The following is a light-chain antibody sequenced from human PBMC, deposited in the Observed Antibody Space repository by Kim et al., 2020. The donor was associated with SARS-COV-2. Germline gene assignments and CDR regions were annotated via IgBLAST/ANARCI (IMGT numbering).Light chain of an antibody. CDR1: SLRNYY. J-gene: IGLJ1*01. Sequence: SSELTQDPAVSVALGQTVRITCQGASLRNYYATWYQQKPGQAPVLVVYDKDSRPSGIPDRFSGSNSGNTASLTITGAQAADEAVYYCSSRDRDSTCNVYLFGTGTKVTVL. CDR3: SSRDRDSTCNVYL. CDR2: DKD. V-gene: IGLV3-19*01.